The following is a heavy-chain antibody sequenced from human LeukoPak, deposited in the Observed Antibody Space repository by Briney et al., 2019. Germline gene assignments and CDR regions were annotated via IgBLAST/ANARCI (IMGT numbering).Heavy chain of an antibody. J-gene: IGHJ3*02. CDR1: GYTFTTYG. D-gene: IGHD6-13*01. V-gene: IGHV1-18*01. CDR2: ITTYNVNT. Sequence: ASVEVSCKASGYTFTTYGISWVRQAPGQGLEWMGWITTYNVNTNNAQKVQGRVTMTTDTSTSTAYMELRSLRSDDTAVYYCARRTSWYGDAFDIWGQGTLVTVSS. CDR3: ARRTSWYGDAFDI.